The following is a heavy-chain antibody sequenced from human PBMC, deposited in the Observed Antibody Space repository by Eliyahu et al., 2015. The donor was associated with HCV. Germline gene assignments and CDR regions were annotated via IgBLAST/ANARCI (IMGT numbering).Heavy chain of an antibody. Sequence: QVQLVQSGAEVKKPGSSVKVSCKASGGAFSNYAISWVRQAPGPGLEWMGGIIPIFGTANYAQKFQGRVTITADKSTSTAYMELTSLRSEDTAIYYCARAGEMATIGAQTFDIWGQGTMVTVSS. J-gene: IGHJ3*02. CDR3: ARAGEMATIGAQTFDI. CDR2: IIPIFGTA. V-gene: IGHV1-69*06. CDR1: GGAFSNYA. D-gene: IGHD5-24*01.